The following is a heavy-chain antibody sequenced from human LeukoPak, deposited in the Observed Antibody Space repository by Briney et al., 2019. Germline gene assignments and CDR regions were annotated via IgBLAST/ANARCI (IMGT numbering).Heavy chain of an antibody. CDR3: ARAGGSSDSNWFDP. Sequence: PSETLSLTCTVSAGSITSGNFYWSWLRQSAGKGLEWIGRIYSTGSTNYNPSVKSRGTISVERSKNPFSLLLKSLTTPDTAVYYGARAGGSSDSNWFDPWGQGTQATVSS. CDR2: IYSTGST. D-gene: IGHD1-26*01. V-gene: IGHV4-61*02. CDR1: AGSITSGNFY. J-gene: IGHJ5*02.